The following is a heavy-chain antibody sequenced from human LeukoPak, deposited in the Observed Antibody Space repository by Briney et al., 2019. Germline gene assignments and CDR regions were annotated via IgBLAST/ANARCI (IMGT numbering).Heavy chain of an antibody. D-gene: IGHD3-10*01. CDR2: INHSGST. CDR1: GGSFSGYY. V-gene: IGHV4-34*01. CDR3: ASSMVRGVVVS. J-gene: IGHJ5*02. Sequence: SETLSLTCAVYGGSFSGYYWSWIRQPPGKGLEWIGEINHSGSTNYNPSLKSRVTISVDTSKNQFSLKLSSVTAADTAVYYCASSMVRGVVVSWGQGTLVTVSS.